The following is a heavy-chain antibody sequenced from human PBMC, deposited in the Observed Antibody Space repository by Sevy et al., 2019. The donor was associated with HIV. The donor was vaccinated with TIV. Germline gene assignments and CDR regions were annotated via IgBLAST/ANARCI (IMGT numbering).Heavy chain of an antibody. CDR3: ARDGVSSGWYRGYYFDY. CDR1: RFTFNTYA. CDR2: ISYDGTNE. D-gene: IGHD6-19*01. V-gene: IGHV3-30*04. Sequence: GGSLRLSCAASRFTFNTYAMHWVRQAPGKGLDWVAFISYDGTNEYYADSVKGRFTISRDNSKNTLYFQMKSLRAEDTAVYYCARDGVSSGWYRGYYFDYWGQGTLVTVSS. J-gene: IGHJ4*02.